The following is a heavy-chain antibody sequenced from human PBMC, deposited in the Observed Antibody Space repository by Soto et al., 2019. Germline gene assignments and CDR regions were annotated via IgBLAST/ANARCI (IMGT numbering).Heavy chain of an antibody. D-gene: IGHD1-26*01. J-gene: IGHJ3*02. CDR2: IDTQNGNT. Sequence: VQLEQSGAELKKPGASVRVSCKASGYSFTSYGITWVRQAPGQGLEWMAWIDTQNGNTNHAYKLQGRVSLTTDTSTTTAYMELRGLISADTSMYYCARHLPGALGAFDISGQGTMVNVSS. CDR3: ARHLPGALGAFDI. CDR1: GYSFTSYG. V-gene: IGHV1-18*01.